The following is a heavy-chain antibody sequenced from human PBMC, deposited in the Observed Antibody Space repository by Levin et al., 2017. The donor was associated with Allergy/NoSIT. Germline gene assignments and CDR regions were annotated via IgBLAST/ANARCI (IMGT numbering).Heavy chain of an antibody. J-gene: IGHJ4*02. D-gene: IGHD2-2*01. CDR1: RGTFSSYG. Sequence: GASVKVSCKASRGTFSSYGVTWVRQAPGQGLEWMGGLIPNFGTPVYAQKLQGRVTITADESTSTAYMELNSLKSEDTAVYYCAREILGGNQLLRSLTRAYVYWGQGTLVTVSS. V-gene: IGHV1-69*13. CDR3: AREILGGNQLLRSLTRAYVY. CDR2: LIPNFGTP.